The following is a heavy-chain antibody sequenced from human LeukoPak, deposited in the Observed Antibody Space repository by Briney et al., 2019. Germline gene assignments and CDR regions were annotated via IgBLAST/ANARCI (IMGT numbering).Heavy chain of an antibody. CDR3: ARGRGGQWLANFDY. J-gene: IGHJ4*02. D-gene: IGHD6-19*01. Sequence: SETLSLTCAVSGYPISSGYYWGWIRQPPGKGLEWIGSIYHSGSTYYNPSLKSRVTISVDTSKNQFSLKLSSVTAADTAVYYCARGRGGQWLANFDYWGQGTLVTVSS. CDR1: GYPISSGYY. V-gene: IGHV4-38-2*01. CDR2: IYHSGST.